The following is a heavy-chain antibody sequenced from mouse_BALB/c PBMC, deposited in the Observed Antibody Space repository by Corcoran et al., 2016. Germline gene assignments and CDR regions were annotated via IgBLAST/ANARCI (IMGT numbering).Heavy chain of an antibody. Sequence: EVQLQQSGPELVKPGASVKISCKTSGYSFTGYTMNWVKQSHGKNLEWIGLINPYNGGTSYNQKFKDKATLTVDKSSSTAYMELLSLTSEDSAVEYCARDYYGSSYGFADWGEGTMVTVS. CDR1: GYSFTGYT. CDR3: ARDYYGSSYGFAD. J-gene: IGHJ3*01. V-gene: IGHV1-18*01. D-gene: IGHD1-1*01. CDR2: INPYNGGT.